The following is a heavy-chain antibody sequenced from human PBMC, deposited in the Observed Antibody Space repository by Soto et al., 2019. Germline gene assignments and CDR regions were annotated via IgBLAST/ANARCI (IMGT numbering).Heavy chain of an antibody. D-gene: IGHD1-1*01. J-gene: IGHJ6*02. CDR2: IHRDEIEK. CDR3: EGGNDLDV. V-gene: IGHV3-7*01. Sequence: GGSLRLSCAASTLPFSTYWMMWVRQAPGKGLEWVANIHRDEIEKYYMDSVKGRFTISRDNAKNSLYLQMTSLRAEDTAVYYCEGGNDLDVWDQGTTVTVSS. CDR1: TLPFSTYW.